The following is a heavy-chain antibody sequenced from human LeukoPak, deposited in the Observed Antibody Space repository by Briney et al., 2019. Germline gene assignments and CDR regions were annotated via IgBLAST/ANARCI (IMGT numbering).Heavy chain of an antibody. CDR2: ISGSGGST. J-gene: IGHJ4*02. Sequence: GGSLRLSCAAPGFTFSSYAMSWVRQAPGKGLEWVSAISGSGGSTYYADSVKGRFTISRDNSKNTLYLQMNSLRAEDTAVYYCAKGRDYYYDSSGYYYGDGDYWGQGTLVTVSS. D-gene: IGHD3-22*01. CDR1: GFTFSSYA. CDR3: AKGRDYYYDSSGYYYGDGDY. V-gene: IGHV3-23*01.